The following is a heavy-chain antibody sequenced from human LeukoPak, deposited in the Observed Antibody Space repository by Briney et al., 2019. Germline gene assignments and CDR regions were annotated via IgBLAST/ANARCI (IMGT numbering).Heavy chain of an antibody. V-gene: IGHV1-2*02. CDR2: INPNSGGT. CDR3: ARVSRVTVNYYYGMDV. Sequence: GSSVNVSCKASGYTFTGYYMHWVRQAPGQGLEWMGWINPNSGGTNYAQKFQGRVTMTRDTSISTAYMELSRLRSDDTAVYYCARVSRVTVNYYYGMDVWGQGTTVTVSS. J-gene: IGHJ6*02. CDR1: GYTFTGYY. D-gene: IGHD3-10*01.